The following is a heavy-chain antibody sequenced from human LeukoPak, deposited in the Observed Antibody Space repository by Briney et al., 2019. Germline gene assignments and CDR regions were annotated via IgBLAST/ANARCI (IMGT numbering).Heavy chain of an antibody. CDR3: ARGGGQYYFDY. J-gene: IGHJ4*02. Sequence: NPSETLSLTCAVYGGSFSGYYWSWIRQPPGKGLEWIGEINHSGSTNYNPSLKSRVTISVDTSKNQFSLKLSSVTAADTAVYYCARGGGQYYFDYWGQGTLVTVSS. V-gene: IGHV4-34*01. CDR2: INHSGST. D-gene: IGHD1-26*01. CDR1: GGSFSGYY.